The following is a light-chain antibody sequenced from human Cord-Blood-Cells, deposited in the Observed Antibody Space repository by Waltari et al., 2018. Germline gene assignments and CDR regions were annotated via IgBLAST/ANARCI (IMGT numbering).Light chain of an antibody. V-gene: IGKV1-39*01. J-gene: IGKJ2*01. Sequence: DIQMTKSPSSLSASVGDRDMITCRASQSISSYLNWYQQKPGKAPKLLIYAASSLQSGVSSRFSGSGSGTDFTLTISSLQPEDFAACCCQQRHSTPNTVDRVTKLGIK. CDR2: AAS. CDR1: QSISSY. CDR3: QQRHSTPNT.